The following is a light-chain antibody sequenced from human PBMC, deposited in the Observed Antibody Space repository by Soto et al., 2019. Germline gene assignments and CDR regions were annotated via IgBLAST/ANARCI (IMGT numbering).Light chain of an antibody. CDR3: HQYGSEPFT. CDR2: GAS. J-gene: IGKJ3*01. CDR1: QSVSSNY. Sequence: EIVLTQSPGTLSLSPGERATLSCRASQSVSSNYLAWYQQRPGQAPRLLIYGASSRATGIPDRFSGSGSGTDFTLTINRLEPEDFAVYYCHQYGSEPFTFGPWTKVDIK. V-gene: IGKV3-20*01.